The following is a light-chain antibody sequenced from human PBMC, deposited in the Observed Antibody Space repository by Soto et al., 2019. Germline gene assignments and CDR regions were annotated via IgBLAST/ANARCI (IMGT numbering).Light chain of an antibody. J-gene: IGKJ1*01. V-gene: IGKV3-15*01. CDR3: QQYNNRPSWT. Sequence: EIVMTQSPATLSLSPGDIATLSFRATQSVSRNLAWYQQKPGQAPTPLIYGASTSATGIPALFSGSGSGTEFSLTITSLQSEDVAVYSCQQYNNRPSWTFGQGTKVDIK. CDR1: QSVSRN. CDR2: GAS.